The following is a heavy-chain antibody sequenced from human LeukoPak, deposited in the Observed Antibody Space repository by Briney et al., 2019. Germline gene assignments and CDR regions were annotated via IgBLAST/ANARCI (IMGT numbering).Heavy chain of an antibody. Sequence: GRSLRLSCAASGFTFSSYAMSWVRQAPGKGLEWVSAISGSGGSTYYADSVKGRFTISRDNSKNTLYLQMNSLRAEDTAVYYCAKAGGRKNYYDSSGYYYWGQGTLVTVSS. CDR1: GFTFSSYA. V-gene: IGHV3-23*01. CDR3: AKAGGRKNYYDSSGYYY. D-gene: IGHD3-22*01. J-gene: IGHJ4*02. CDR2: ISGSGGST.